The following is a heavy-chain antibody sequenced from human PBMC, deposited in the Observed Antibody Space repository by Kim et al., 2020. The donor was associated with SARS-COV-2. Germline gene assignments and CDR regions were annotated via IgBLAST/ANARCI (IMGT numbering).Heavy chain of an antibody. Sequence: GGSLRLSCAASGFTFSSYAMHWVRQAQGKGLEWVAVISYDGSNKYYADSVKGRFTISRDNSTNTLYLQMNSLRAEDTAVYYCARGSARIAAAGTYFQHWG. CDR2: ISYDGSNK. D-gene: IGHD6-13*01. CDR3: ARGSARIAAAGTYFQH. CDR1: GFTFSSYA. V-gene: IGHV3-30*04. J-gene: IGHJ1*01.